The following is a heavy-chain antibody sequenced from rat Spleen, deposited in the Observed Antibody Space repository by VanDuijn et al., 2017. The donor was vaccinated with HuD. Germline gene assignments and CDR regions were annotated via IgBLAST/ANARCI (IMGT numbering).Heavy chain of an antibody. Sequence: QVQLKESGPGLVQPSQTLYLTCTVSGFSLTSDGVIWVRQPPGKGLVWMGKIWAGGGRKYNSAVQPRLSCSRETTKSQDFLKRNILQPEDTGTYYRARHLREASGVMDVWGQGASVTVSS. V-gene: IGHV2-72*01. CDR1: GFSLTSDG. D-gene: IGHD4-3*01. CDR3: ARHLREASGVMDV. J-gene: IGHJ4*01. CDR2: IWAGGGR.